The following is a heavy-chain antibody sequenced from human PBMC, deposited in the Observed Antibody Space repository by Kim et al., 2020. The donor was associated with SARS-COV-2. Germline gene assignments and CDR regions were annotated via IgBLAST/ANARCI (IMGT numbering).Heavy chain of an antibody. D-gene: IGHD3-22*01. CDR1: GGTFSSYA. CDR2: IIPIFGTA. Sequence: SVKVSCKASGGTFSSYAISWVRQAPGQGLEWMGGIIPIFGTANYAQKFQGRVTITADESTSTAYMELSSLRSEDTAVYYCARDKSLVFYYDTGCWFDPWGQGTLVTVSS. CDR3: ARDKSLVFYYDTGCWFDP. V-gene: IGHV1-69*13. J-gene: IGHJ5*02.